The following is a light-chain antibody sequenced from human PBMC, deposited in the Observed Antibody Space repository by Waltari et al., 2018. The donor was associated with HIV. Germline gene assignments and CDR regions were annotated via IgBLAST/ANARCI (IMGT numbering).Light chain of an antibody. Sequence: QSALTQPASVSGSPGQSLTISCNGTISDVGGYDYVSWYQQPPGKDPKPMIYEVSNRPSGGSNRFSGYKSGNTASLTISGLQAVDEADYYCSSYTSRSTLVSGGGTKPTVL. J-gene: IGLJ2*01. CDR1: ISDVGGYDY. CDR2: EVS. CDR3: SSYTSRSTLV. V-gene: IGLV2-14*01.